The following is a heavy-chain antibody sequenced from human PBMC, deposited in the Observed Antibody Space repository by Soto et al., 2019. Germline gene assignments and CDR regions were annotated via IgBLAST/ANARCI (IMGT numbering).Heavy chain of an antibody. Sequence: QVQLVQSGAEVKKPGSSVKVSCKASGGTFSSYAISWVRQAPGQGLEWMGGIIPIFGTANYAQTFQGRVTITADESTSTAYMELSRLRSEDTAVYYCARGTQDIVLMVYAIPYGMDVWGQGTTVTVSS. CDR3: ARGTQDIVLMVYAIPYGMDV. CDR2: IIPIFGTA. J-gene: IGHJ6*02. V-gene: IGHV1-69*01. D-gene: IGHD2-8*01. CDR1: GGTFSSYA.